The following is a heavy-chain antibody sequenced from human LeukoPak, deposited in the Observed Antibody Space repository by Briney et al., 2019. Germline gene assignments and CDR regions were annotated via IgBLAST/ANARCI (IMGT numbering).Heavy chain of an antibody. CDR1: GFTFSSYA. CDR3: ARAYSSGWYEEAYWFDP. V-gene: IGHV3-64*01. D-gene: IGHD6-19*01. CDR2: ISSNGGST. J-gene: IGHJ5*02. Sequence: GGSLRLSCAASGFTFSSYAMHWVRQAPGKGLEYVSAISSNGGSTYYANSVKGRFTISRDNSKNTLYLQMGSLRAEDMAVYYCARAYSSGWYEEAYWFDPWGQGTLVTVSS.